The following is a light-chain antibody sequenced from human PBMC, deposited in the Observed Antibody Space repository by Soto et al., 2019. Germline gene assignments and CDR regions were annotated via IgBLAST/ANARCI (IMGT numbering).Light chain of an antibody. V-gene: IGKV3-11*01. CDR2: DAS. CDR3: QQRGNWPRT. J-gene: IGKJ1*01. CDR1: QSVSSY. Sequence: EKVLTQCQAPPSLSPGERATLSCRASQSVSSYLAWYQQKPGQAPRLLIYDASNRATGIPARFSGSGSGTDFTLTISSLEPEDFAVYYCQQRGNWPRTFGQGTKVDNK.